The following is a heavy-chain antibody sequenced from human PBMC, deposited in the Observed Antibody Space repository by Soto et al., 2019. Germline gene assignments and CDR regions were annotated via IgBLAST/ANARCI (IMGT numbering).Heavy chain of an antibody. CDR2: ISASSGKI. CDR3: TQWDGYADV. D-gene: IGHD1-26*01. Sequence: EVLLLESGGGLVQPGGSLRLSCAASGFTSGTTRVRQTPGRGLEWVSGISASSGKIFYAESVRGRFTISKDNSKNTLYLQMDSLRDDDTAIYFCTQWDGYADVWGQGTTVIVSS. J-gene: IGHJ6*02. CDR1: GFTSGT. V-gene: IGHV3-23*01.